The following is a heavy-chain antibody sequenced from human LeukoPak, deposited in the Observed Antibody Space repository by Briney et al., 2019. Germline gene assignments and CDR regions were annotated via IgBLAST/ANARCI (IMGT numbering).Heavy chain of an antibody. CDR3: ARGKPGIAAAGTGEQDY. D-gene: IGHD6-13*01. V-gene: IGHV4-34*01. CDR1: GGSFSGYY. Sequence: SETLSLTCAVYGGSFSGYYWSWIRQPPGKGLEWIGEINHNGSTNYNPSLKSRVTISVDTSKNQFSLKLSSVTAADTAVYYCARGKPGIAAAGTGEQDYWGQGTLVTVSS. CDR2: INHNGST. J-gene: IGHJ4*02.